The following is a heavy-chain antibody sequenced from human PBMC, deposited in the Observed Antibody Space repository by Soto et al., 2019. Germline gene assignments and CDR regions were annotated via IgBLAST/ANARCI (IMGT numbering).Heavy chain of an antibody. Sequence: ASVKVSCKASGGTFSSYAISWVRQAPGQGLEWMGGIIPIFGTANYAQKFQGRVTITADESTSAAYMELSSLRSEDTAVYYCARSARSSGWYGVFDYWGQGTLVTVSS. CDR3: ARSARSSGWYGVFDY. J-gene: IGHJ4*02. CDR1: GGTFSSYA. V-gene: IGHV1-69*13. D-gene: IGHD6-19*01. CDR2: IIPIFGTA.